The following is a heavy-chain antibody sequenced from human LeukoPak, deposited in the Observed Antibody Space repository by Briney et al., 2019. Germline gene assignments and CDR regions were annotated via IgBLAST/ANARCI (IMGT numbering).Heavy chain of an antibody. Sequence: ASVKVSCKAFGYTFSDYYIHWVRQAPGQGLEWMGWINPNSGGTDFAQNFQGRVTLRTDTSISTAFMELSSLRSDDTAMYYCARDMKTSEEPLQWSFDYWGQGTLVIVSS. J-gene: IGHJ4*02. D-gene: IGHD3-10*01. CDR2: INPNSGGT. V-gene: IGHV1-2*02. CDR3: ARDMKTSEEPLQWSFDY. CDR1: GYTFSDYY.